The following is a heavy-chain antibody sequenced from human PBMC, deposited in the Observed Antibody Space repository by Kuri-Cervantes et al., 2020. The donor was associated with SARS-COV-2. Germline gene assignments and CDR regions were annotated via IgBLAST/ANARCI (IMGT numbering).Heavy chain of an antibody. J-gene: IGHJ2*01. Sequence: ETLSLTCAASGFTFSSYAMHWVRQAPGKGLEYVSAISSNGGSTYYANPVKGRFTISRDNSKNTLYLQVGSLRAEDMAVYYCARDLGGSTSQDWYFDLWGRGTLVTVSS. V-gene: IGHV3-64*01. CDR3: ARDLGGSTSQDWYFDL. CDR1: GFTFSSYA. CDR2: ISSNGGST. D-gene: IGHD2-2*01.